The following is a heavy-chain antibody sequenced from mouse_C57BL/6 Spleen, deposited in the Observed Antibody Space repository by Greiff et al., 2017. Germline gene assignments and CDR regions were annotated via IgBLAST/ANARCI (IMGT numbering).Heavy chain of an antibody. V-gene: IGHV5-6*01. Sequence: EVHLVESGGDLVKPGGSLKLSCAASGFTFSSYGMSWVRQTPDKRLEWVATISSGGSYTYYPDSVKGRFTISRDNAKNTLYLQMSSLKSEDTAMYYCARQRDGYDALYYYAMDYWGQGTSVTVSS. D-gene: IGHD2-2*01. CDR1: GFTFSSYG. CDR2: ISSGGSYT. CDR3: ARQRDGYDALYYYAMDY. J-gene: IGHJ4*01.